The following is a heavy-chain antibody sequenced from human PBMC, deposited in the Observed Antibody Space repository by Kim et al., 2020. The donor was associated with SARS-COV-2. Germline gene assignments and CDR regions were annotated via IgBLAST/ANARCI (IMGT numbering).Heavy chain of an antibody. CDR3: ARARPALRRYFDWRETSFDY. CDR2: INHSGST. CDR1: GGSFSGYY. D-gene: IGHD3-9*01. V-gene: IGHV4-34*01. Sequence: SETLSLTCAVYGGSFSGYYWSWIRQPPGKGLEWIGEINHSGSTNYNPSLKSRVTISVDTSKNQFSLKLSSVTAADTAVYYCARARPALRRYFDWRETSFDYWGQGTLVTVSS. J-gene: IGHJ4*02.